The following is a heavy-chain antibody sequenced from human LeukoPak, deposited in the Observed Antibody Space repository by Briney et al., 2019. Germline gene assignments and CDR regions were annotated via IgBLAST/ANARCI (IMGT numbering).Heavy chain of an antibody. D-gene: IGHD4-17*01. CDR1: GGPISSGGYY. J-gene: IGHJ4*02. Sequence: SQTLSLTCTVSGGPISSGGYYWSWIRQHPGKGLEWIGYIYYSGSTYYNPSLKSRVTMSVDTSKNQFSLKLSSVTAADTAVYYCARGGYGDPPDPYYFDYWGQGTLVTVSS. CDR2: IYYSGST. V-gene: IGHV4-31*03. CDR3: ARGGYGDPPDPYYFDY.